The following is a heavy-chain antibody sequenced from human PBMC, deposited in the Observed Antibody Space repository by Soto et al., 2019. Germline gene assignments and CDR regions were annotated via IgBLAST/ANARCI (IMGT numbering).Heavy chain of an antibody. CDR1: GGSFSGYY. Sequence: SETLSLTCAVYGGSFSGYYWSWIRQPPGKGLEWIGEINHSGSTNYNPSLKSRVTISVDTSKNQFSLKLSSVTAADTAVYYCARGRGLLTYYYYGTDVWGQGTTVTVSS. J-gene: IGHJ6*02. CDR3: ARGRGLLTYYYYGTDV. CDR2: INHSGST. V-gene: IGHV4-34*01. D-gene: IGHD3-22*01.